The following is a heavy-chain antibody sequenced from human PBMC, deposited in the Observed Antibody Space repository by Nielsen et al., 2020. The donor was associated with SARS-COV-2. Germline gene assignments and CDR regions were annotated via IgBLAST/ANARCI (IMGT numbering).Heavy chain of an antibody. CDR3: ARDPTTVVTHAFDI. J-gene: IGHJ3*02. Sequence: GGSLRLSCAASGFTVSSNYMSWVRQAPGKGLEWVSVIYSGGSTYYADSVKGRFTISRDNSKNTLYLQMNSLRAEDTAVYYCARDPTTVVTHAFDIWGQGTMVTVSS. CDR2: IYSGGST. D-gene: IGHD4-23*01. CDR1: GFTVSSNY. V-gene: IGHV3-53*01.